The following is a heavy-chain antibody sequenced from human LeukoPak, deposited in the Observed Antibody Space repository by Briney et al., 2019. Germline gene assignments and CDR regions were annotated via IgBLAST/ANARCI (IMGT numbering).Heavy chain of an antibody. Sequence: AGESLKISCKGSGYSFTSYWIGWVRQMPGKGLEWMGIIYPGDSDTRYSPSFQGQVTISADKSISTAYLQWSSLKASDTAMYYCARQGRELLVYFYYYMDVWGKGTTVTVSS. CDR1: GYSFTSYW. CDR3: ARQGRELLVYFYYYMDV. V-gene: IGHV5-51*01. D-gene: IGHD1-26*01. CDR2: IYPGDSDT. J-gene: IGHJ6*03.